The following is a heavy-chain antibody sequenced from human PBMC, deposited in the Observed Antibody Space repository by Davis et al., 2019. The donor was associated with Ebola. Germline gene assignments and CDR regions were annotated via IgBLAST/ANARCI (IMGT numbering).Heavy chain of an antibody. CDR3: ARLTVGP. Sequence: MPSETLSLTCTVSGGSISSSSYYWGWIRQPPGKGLEWIGSIYYSGSTYYNPSLNSRVTMSIDTSKNQFSLKLTSVTAADTAVYYCARLTVGPWGQGALVTVSS. CDR1: GGSISSSSYY. D-gene: IGHD4-23*01. J-gene: IGHJ5*02. V-gene: IGHV4-39*01. CDR2: IYYSGST.